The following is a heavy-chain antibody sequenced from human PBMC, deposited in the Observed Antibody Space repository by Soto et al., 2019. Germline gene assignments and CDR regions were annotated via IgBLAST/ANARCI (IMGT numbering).Heavy chain of an antibody. CDR2: ISYDGSNK. CDR3: AKDHYDILTGYLSYFDY. J-gene: IGHJ4*02. Sequence: PGGSLRLSCAASGFTFSSYGMHWVRQAPGKGLEWVAVISYDGSNKYYADSVKGRFTISRDNSKNTLYLQMNSLRAEDTAVYYCAKDHYDILTGYLSYFDYWGQGTLVTVSS. D-gene: IGHD3-9*01. CDR1: GFTFSSYG. V-gene: IGHV3-30*18.